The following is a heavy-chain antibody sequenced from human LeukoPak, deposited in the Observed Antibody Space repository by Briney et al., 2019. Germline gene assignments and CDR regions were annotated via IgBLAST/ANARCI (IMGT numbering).Heavy chain of an antibody. D-gene: IGHD1-1*01. J-gene: IGHJ4*02. CDR1: GDSISSGDYY. CDR2: IYYSGST. CDR3: ARHSLQLGFDY. V-gene: IGHV4-30-4*01. Sequence: SETLSLTCTVSGDSISSGDYYWSWIRQPPGKGLEWIGYIYYSGSTYYNPSLKSRVAISVDTSKNQFSLKLSSVTAADTAVYYCARHSLQLGFDYWGQGTLVTVSS.